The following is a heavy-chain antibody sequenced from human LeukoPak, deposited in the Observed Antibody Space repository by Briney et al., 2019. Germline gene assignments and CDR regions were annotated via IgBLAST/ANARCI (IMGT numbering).Heavy chain of an antibody. CDR3: AKGSLGSWYYFDY. Sequence: PGGSLRLSCAASGCTFGTSAMSWVRQAPGKGPGWVSTFGRSGSDTYYSDSVKGRFTIFRDNSKNTLYLQMNSLRDEDTAVYYCAKGSLGSWYYFDYWGQGTLVTVSS. V-gene: IGHV3-23*01. J-gene: IGHJ4*02. CDR1: GCTFGTSA. D-gene: IGHD6-13*01. CDR2: FGRSGSDT.